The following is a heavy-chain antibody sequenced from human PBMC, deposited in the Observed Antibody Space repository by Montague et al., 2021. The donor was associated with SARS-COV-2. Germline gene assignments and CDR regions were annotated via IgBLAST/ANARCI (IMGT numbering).Heavy chain of an antibody. D-gene: IGHD4-23*01. V-gene: IGHV4-59*01. CDR3: VRDHPYGGPRGAYDI. Sequence: SETLSLTCTVSGGSITGYYWSWLRRSPGKGLEWIAYIYDGGAVNYNPSLGSRVTTSTDTSKNQLSLKVNSVTAADTAVYYCVRDHPYGGPRGAYDIWGQGTVVTVPS. CDR2: IYDGGAV. J-gene: IGHJ3*02. CDR1: GGSITGYY.